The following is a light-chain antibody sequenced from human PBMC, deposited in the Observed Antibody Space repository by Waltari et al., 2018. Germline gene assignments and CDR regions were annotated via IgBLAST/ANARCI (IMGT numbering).Light chain of an antibody. CDR2: EVT. CDR1: SSDIGGYNY. J-gene: IGLJ2*01. V-gene: IGLV2-8*01. Sequence: QSALTQPPSASGSPGQSVTIPCTGTSSDIGGYNYVSRYQQRPGKAPKLLIDEVTKRPSGVPDRCSGSKSANTASLTVAGLQAEDEADYYCSSYAGSNYVAFGGGTKLTVL. CDR3: SSYAGSNYVA.